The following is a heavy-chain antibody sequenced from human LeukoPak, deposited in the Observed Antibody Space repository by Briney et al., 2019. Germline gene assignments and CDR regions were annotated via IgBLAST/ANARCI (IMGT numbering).Heavy chain of an antibody. D-gene: IGHD3-16*02. Sequence: SETLSLTCAVYGGSFSGYYWSWIRQPPGKGLEWTGEINHSGSTNYNPSLKSRVTISVDTSKNQFSLKLSSVTAADTAVYYCARGRRYPQTWGQGTLVTVSS. V-gene: IGHV4-34*01. CDR3: ARGRRYPQT. CDR1: GGSFSGYY. J-gene: IGHJ5*02. CDR2: INHSGST.